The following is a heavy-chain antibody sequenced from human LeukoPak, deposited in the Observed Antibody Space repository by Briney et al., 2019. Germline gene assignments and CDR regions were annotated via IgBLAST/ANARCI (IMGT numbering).Heavy chain of an antibody. Sequence: PSETLSLTCTVSGDSMTRTGYYWGWIRQSPEKGLEWIGNMHSTGNTYFNPSLESRVTMSVDTSKNQFSLKLTSVTAADTAMYYCARVNSGWFNGAFDVWGQGTRVTISP. CDR3: ARVNSGWFNGAFDV. CDR2: MHSTGNT. J-gene: IGHJ3*01. CDR1: GDSMTRTGYY. V-gene: IGHV4-39*07. D-gene: IGHD6-19*01.